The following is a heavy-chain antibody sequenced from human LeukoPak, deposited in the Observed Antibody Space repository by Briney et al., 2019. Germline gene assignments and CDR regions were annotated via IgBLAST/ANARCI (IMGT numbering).Heavy chain of an antibody. CDR1: GGSISSGGYY. CDR3: ARRGYGSGSFNRYYFDY. CDR2: IYYSGST. D-gene: IGHD3-10*01. J-gene: IGHJ4*02. Sequence: SETLSLTCTVSGGSISSGGYYWSWIRQHPGKGLEWIGYIYYSGSTYYNPSLKSRVTISVDTSKNQFSLKLSSVTAADTAVYYCARRGYGSGSFNRYYFDYWGQGNLVTVSS. V-gene: IGHV4-31*03.